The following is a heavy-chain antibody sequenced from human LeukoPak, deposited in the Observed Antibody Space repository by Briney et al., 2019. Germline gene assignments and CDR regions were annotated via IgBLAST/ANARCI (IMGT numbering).Heavy chain of an antibody. V-gene: IGHV3-30-3*01. CDR3: ARDQGNSGVNDY. CDR2: ISYDGSNK. CDR1: GFTFSSYT. J-gene: IGHJ4*02. D-gene: IGHD7-27*01. Sequence: PGRSLRLSCAASGFTFSSYTMHWVRQAPGKGLEWVAVISYDGSNKYYADSVKGRFTISRDDSKNTLYLQMNSLRAEDTAVYYCARDQGNSGVNDYWGQGTLVTVSS.